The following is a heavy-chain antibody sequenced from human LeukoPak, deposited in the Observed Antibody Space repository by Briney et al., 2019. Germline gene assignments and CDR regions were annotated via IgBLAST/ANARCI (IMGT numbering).Heavy chain of an antibody. Sequence: SETLSLTCAVYGGSFSGYYWSWIRQPPGKGREWIGEINHSGSTSYNPSLKSRVTISVDTSKNQFSLKLSSVTAADTAVYYCARRRWLQFLPFDYWGQGTLVTVSS. J-gene: IGHJ4*02. CDR3: ARRRWLQFLPFDY. CDR2: INHSGST. CDR1: GGSFSGYY. D-gene: IGHD5-24*01. V-gene: IGHV4-34*01.